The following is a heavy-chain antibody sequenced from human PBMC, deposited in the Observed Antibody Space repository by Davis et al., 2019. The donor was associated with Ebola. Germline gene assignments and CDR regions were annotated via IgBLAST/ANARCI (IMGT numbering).Heavy chain of an antibody. J-gene: IGHJ4*02. CDR2: ISGSDGST. CDR3: GRAEGIVVVVAVDY. D-gene: IGHD2-15*01. Sequence: GESLKISCAASGFTFSSYAMSWVRQAPGKGLEWVSVISGSDGSTYHADSVKGRFTISRDNSKNTLYLQMNSLRAEDTAVYYCGRAEGIVVVVAVDYWGQGTLVTVSS. CDR1: GFTFSSYA. V-gene: IGHV3-23*01.